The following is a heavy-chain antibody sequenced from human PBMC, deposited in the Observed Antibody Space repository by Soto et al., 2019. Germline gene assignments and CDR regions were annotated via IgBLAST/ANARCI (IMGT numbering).Heavy chain of an antibody. CDR3: ASGLFSEDYYSGGWYYFDS. Sequence: QVQLQQWGAGLLKPSETLSLTCAVYGGSFSGYSWTWIRQPPGKGLEWIGQINHSGSANYTPSLKSQITISVGTSKNQYSMDLSSMTAAETAMYCCASGLFSEDYYSGGWYYFDSWGQGTLVTVSS. CDR2: INHSGSA. J-gene: IGHJ4*02. V-gene: IGHV4-34*01. CDR1: GGSFSGYS. D-gene: IGHD3-10*01.